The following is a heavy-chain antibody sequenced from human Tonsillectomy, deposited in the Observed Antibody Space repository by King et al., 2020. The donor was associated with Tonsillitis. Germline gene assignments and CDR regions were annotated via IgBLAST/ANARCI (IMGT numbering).Heavy chain of an antibody. D-gene: IGHD2/OR15-2a*01. CDR3: AKTRLPALLHDAFDS. Sequence: VQLVESGGGLVQPGRSLRLSCAASGFTFDDYAMHWVRQAPGKGLEWVAGISWNSGSIGYADSVKGRFTISRDNAKNSLYLQMNSLRAEDPALYYCAKTRLPALLHDAFDSWGQGTMVTVSS. J-gene: IGHJ3*02. V-gene: IGHV3-9*01. CDR1: GFTFDDYA. CDR2: ISWNSGSI.